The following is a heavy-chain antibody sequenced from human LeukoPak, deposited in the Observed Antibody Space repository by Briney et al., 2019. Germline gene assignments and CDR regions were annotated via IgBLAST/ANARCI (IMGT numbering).Heavy chain of an antibody. CDR3: ARDPWGNYGDY. J-gene: IGHJ4*02. D-gene: IGHD7-27*01. CDR1: GFTFSSYA. Sequence: GGSLRLSCAASGFTFSSYAMSWVRQAPGKGLEWVANIKQDGSEKYYVDSVRGRFTISRDNAKNSLYLQMNSLRAEDTAVYYCARDPWGNYGDYWGQGTLVTVSS. CDR2: IKQDGSEK. V-gene: IGHV3-7*01.